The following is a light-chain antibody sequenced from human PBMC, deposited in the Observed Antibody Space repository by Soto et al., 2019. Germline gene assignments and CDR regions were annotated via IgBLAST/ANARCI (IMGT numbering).Light chain of an antibody. CDR1: SSNIGGRYD. J-gene: IGLJ3*02. CDR2: GNS. CDR3: AVRDDSLSGHWV. Sequence: QSVLTQPPSVSGAPGQRVTISCTGSSSNIGGRYDVNWYHQLPGTAPKLLIYGNSNRPSGVPDRFSGSKSGTSASLAISGLRSEDEADYFCAVRDDSLSGHWVFGGGTKLTVL. V-gene: IGLV1-40*01.